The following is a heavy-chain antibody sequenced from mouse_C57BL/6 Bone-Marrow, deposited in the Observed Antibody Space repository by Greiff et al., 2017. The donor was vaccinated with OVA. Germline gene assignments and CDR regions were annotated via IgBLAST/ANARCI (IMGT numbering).Heavy chain of an antibody. V-gene: IGHV14-4*01. Sequence: VQLQQSGAELVRPGASVKLSCTASGFNIKDDYMHWVKQRPEQGLAWIGWIDPENGDTEYASKFQGKATITADTSSNTAYLQLSSLTSEDTAVDYCTRLLRYGYFDVWGTGTTVTVSS. CDR2: IDPENGDT. CDR1: GFNIKDDY. D-gene: IGHD1-1*01. CDR3: TRLLRYGYFDV. J-gene: IGHJ1*03.